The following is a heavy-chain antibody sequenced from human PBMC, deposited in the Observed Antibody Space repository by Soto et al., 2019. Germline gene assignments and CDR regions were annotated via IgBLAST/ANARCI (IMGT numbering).Heavy chain of an antibody. D-gene: IGHD3-3*01. V-gene: IGHV5-51*01. Sequence: GESLKISCKGSGYRFTRYWIGWVRQMPRKGLEWMGIIYPGDSDTRYSPSFQGQVTISADKSISTAYLQWSSLKASDTAMYYCARQITYYDFWSGYNWFDPWGQGTLVTVSS. J-gene: IGHJ5*02. CDR3: ARQITYYDFWSGYNWFDP. CDR2: IYPGDSDT. CDR1: GYRFTRYW.